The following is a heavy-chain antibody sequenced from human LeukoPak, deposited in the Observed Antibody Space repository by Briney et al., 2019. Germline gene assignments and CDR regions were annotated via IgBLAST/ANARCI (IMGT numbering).Heavy chain of an antibody. V-gene: IGHV3-30*18. CDR2: ISYDGSNK. D-gene: IGHD5-12*01. J-gene: IGHJ5*02. CDR3: AKEWGYGTNWFDP. Sequence: GGSLRLSCAASGFTFSSYGMHWVRQAPGKGLEWVAVISYDGSNKYYADSVKGRFTISRDNSKNTLYLQMNSLRAEDTAVYYCAKEWGYGTNWFDPWGQGTLVTVSS. CDR1: GFTFSSYG.